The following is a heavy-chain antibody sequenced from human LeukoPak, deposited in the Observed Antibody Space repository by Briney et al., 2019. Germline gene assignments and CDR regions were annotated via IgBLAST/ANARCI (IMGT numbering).Heavy chain of an antibody. D-gene: IGHD1-26*01. CDR3: AREQSKAGRGELYAFDI. V-gene: IGHV4-4*02. J-gene: IGHJ3*02. CDR2: IYHSGST. Sequence: SETLSLTCAVSGGSISSSNWWSWVRQPPGKGLEWIGEIYHSGSTNYNPSLKSRVTISVDKSKNQFSLKLSSVTAADTAVYYCAREQSKAGRGELYAFDIWGQGTMVTVSS. CDR1: GGSISSSNW.